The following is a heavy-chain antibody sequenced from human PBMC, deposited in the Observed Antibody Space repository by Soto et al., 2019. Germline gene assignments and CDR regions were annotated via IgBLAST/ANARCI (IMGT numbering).Heavy chain of an antibody. V-gene: IGHV3-7*03. Sequence: ESGGGLVQPGGSLRLSCAASGFTFSSYWMSWGRQAPGKGLEWVANIKQDGSEKYYVDSVKGRFTISRDNAKNSLYLQMNSLRAEDTAVYYCARDFKGSGSYYRTFDYWGQGTLVTVSS. CDR1: GFTFSSYW. D-gene: IGHD3-10*01. J-gene: IGHJ4*02. CDR2: IKQDGSEK. CDR3: ARDFKGSGSYYRTFDY.